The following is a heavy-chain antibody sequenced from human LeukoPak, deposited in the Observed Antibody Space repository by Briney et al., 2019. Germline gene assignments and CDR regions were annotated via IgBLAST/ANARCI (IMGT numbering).Heavy chain of an antibody. J-gene: IGHJ6*02. Sequence: GALRLSCAASGFTFSSYAMSWVRQAPGKGLGWVSAISGSGGSTYYADSVKGRFTISRDNSKNTLYLQMNSLRAEDTAVYYCAKDSYDSSGYYSVSYYYYGMDVWGQGTTVTVSS. CDR1: GFTFSSYA. CDR2: ISGSGGST. V-gene: IGHV3-23*01. D-gene: IGHD3-22*01. CDR3: AKDSYDSSGYYSVSYYYYGMDV.